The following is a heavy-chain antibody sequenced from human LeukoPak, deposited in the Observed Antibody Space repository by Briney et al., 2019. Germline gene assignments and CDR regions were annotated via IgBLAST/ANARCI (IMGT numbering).Heavy chain of an antibody. V-gene: IGHV3-23*01. CDR2: ISGSGGST. J-gene: IGHJ6*02. CDR3: AKDIYCSSTSCRGGYYYYYGMDV. Sequence: GGSLRRSCAASGFTFSSYAMSWVRQAPRKGLEWVSAISGSGGSTYYADSVKGRFTISRDNSKNTLYLQMNSLRAEDTAVYYCAKDIYCSSTSCRGGYYYYYGMDVWGQGTTVTVSS. D-gene: IGHD2-2*01. CDR1: GFTFSSYA.